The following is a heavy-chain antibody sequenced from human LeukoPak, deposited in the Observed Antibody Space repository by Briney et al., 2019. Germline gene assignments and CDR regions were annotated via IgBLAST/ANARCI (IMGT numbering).Heavy chain of an antibody. D-gene: IGHD6-13*01. CDR2: ISAYNGNT. Sequence: ASVKVSCKASGYTFTSYGISWVRQAPGQGLEWMGWISAYNGNTDYAQKLQGRVTMTTDTSTSTAYMELRSLRSDDTAVYYCARARGSSWYYYMDVWGKGTTVTVSS. V-gene: IGHV1-18*01. CDR3: ARARGSSWYYYMDV. CDR1: GYTFTSYG. J-gene: IGHJ6*03.